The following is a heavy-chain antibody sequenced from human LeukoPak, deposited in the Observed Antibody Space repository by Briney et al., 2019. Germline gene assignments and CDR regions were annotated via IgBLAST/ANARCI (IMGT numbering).Heavy chain of an antibody. Sequence: PGGSLRLSCAASGFTFSSYGMSWVRQAPGKGLEWVSAISGSGGSTYYADSVKGRFTISRDNAKNSLYLQMNSLRAEDTAVYYCARDGELLYYYYYMDVWGKGTTVTVSS. J-gene: IGHJ6*03. V-gene: IGHV3-23*01. D-gene: IGHD1-26*01. CDR1: GFTFSSYG. CDR3: ARDGELLYYYYYMDV. CDR2: ISGSGGST.